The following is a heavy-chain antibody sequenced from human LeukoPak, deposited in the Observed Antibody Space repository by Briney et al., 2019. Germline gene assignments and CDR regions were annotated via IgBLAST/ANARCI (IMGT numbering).Heavy chain of an antibody. CDR2: IRFDGSKR. CDR3: AKYRTPFKCYQMPYDHFDY. CDR1: EFTFSDYG. J-gene: IGHJ4*02. Sequence: GGSLRLSCAASEFTFSDYGMHWVRQVPGKGLEWVAFIRFDGSKRYHADSVKGRFTISRDNFKNTLYLQMSSLSAEDTAVYYCAKYRTPFKCYQMPYDHFDYWGQGTLVTVSS. D-gene: IGHD2-2*02. V-gene: IGHV3-30*02.